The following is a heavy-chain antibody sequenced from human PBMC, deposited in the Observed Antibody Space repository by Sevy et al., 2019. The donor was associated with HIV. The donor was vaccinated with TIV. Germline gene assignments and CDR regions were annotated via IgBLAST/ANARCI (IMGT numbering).Heavy chain of an antibody. CDR2: ISDSGGRA. D-gene: IGHD6-13*01. CDR1: GFTFSNSA. J-gene: IGHJ5*02. V-gene: IGHV3-23*01. CDR3: AREAAEGPYSSSWFSNWFDP. Sequence: GGSLRLSCAASGFTFSNSAMSWVRRAPGKGLEWVSAISDSGGRAYYAHSVEGRFTISRDNSKNTVYLQMKSLRVEDTAVYYCAREAAEGPYSSSWFSNWFDPSGQGTLVTVSS.